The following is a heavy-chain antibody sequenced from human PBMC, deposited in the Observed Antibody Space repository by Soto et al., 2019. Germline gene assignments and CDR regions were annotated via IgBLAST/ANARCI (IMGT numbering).Heavy chain of an antibody. V-gene: IGHV4-39*01. CDR3: ARRPRLLSGGYYYYYMDV. CDR2: IYYSGST. J-gene: IGHJ6*03. Sequence: PSETLSLTCTVSGGSISSSSYYWGWIRQPPGKGLEWIGSIYYSGSTHYNPSLKSRVTISVDTSKNQFSLKLSSVTAADTAVYYCARRPRLLSGGYYYYYMDVWGKGTTVTV. D-gene: IGHD2-8*02. CDR1: GGSISSSSYY.